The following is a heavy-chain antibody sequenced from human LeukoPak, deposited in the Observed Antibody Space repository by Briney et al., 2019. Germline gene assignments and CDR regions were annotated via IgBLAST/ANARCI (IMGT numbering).Heavy chain of an antibody. J-gene: IGHJ5*02. CDR3: ARAGYSSSWYNWFDP. CDR1: GFTFDDYG. CDR2: INWNGAST. V-gene: IGHV3-20*04. Sequence: GGSLRLSCAASGFTFDDYGMSWVRQAPGKGLEWVSAINWNGASTGYADSVKGRFTISRDNAKNSLYLQMNSLRAEDTALYYCARAGYSSSWYNWFDPWGQGTLVTVSS. D-gene: IGHD6-13*01.